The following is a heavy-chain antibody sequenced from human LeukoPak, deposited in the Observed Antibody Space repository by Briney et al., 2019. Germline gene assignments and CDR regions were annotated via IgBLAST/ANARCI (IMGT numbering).Heavy chain of an antibody. CDR2: INPNSGGT. D-gene: IGHD2-15*01. Sequence: ASVKVSCKASGYTFTCYYMHWVRQAPGQGLEWMGWINPNSGGTNYAQKFQGRVTMTRDTSISTAYMELSRLRSDDTAVYYCAREFRATLQPFFDYWGQGTLVTVSS. V-gene: IGHV1-2*02. J-gene: IGHJ4*02. CDR1: GYTFTCYY. CDR3: AREFRATLQPFFDY.